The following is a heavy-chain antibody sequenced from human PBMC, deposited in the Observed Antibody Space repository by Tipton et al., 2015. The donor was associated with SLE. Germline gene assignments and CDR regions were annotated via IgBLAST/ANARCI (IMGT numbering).Heavy chain of an antibody. CDR1: GGSISSGSYY. CDR2: IYTSGST. CDR3: ARARLQSTPNWFDP. Sequence: TLSLTCTVSGGSISSGSYYWSWIRQPAGKELKWIGRIYTSGSTNYNPSLKSRVTISVDTSKNQFSLKLSSVTAADTAGYYCARARLQSTPNWFDPCGQGTLVTVSS. J-gene: IGHJ5*02. D-gene: IGHD4-11*01. V-gene: IGHV4-61*02.